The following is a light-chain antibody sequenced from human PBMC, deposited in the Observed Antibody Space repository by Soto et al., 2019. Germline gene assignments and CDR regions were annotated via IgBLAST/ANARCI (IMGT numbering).Light chain of an antibody. V-gene: IGKV3-11*01. CDR1: QSVSSY. J-gene: IGKJ5*01. CDR2: DAS. Sequence: EIVLTQSPGTLSLSPGERATLSCRASQSVSSYLLWYQQKPGQAPRLLIYDASNRATGIPARFSGSGSGTDFTLTISSLEPEDFAVYYCQQRSNWPPITFGQGTRLEN. CDR3: QQRSNWPPIT.